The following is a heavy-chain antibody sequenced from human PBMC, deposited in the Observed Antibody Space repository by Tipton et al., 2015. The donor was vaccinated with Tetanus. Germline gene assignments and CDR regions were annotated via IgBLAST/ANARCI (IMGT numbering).Heavy chain of an antibody. Sequence: SLRLSCAASGFTFSSYGMHWVRQAPGKGLEWVAVIWYDGSNKYYADSVKGRFTTSRDNSKNTLYLQMNSLRAEDTAVYYCTTGYDSSGYYPYDYWGQGTLVTVSS. CDR3: TTGYDSSGYYPYDY. CDR1: GFTFSSYG. J-gene: IGHJ4*02. V-gene: IGHV3-33*08. CDR2: IWYDGSNK. D-gene: IGHD3-22*01.